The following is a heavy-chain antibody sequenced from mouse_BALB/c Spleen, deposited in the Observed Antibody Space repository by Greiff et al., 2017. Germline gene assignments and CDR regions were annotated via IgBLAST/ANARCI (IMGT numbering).Heavy chain of an antibody. CDR1: GYTFSSYW. Sequence: QVQLQQSGAELMKPGASVKISCKATGYTFSSYWIEWVKQRPGHGLEWIGEILPGSCSTNYTEKFKGKATFTADTSSNTAYMQLSSLTSEDAAVYYCARWCYYGGFAYWGQGTLVTVSA. D-gene: IGHD1-1*01. J-gene: IGHJ3*01. V-gene: IGHV1-9*01. CDR3: ARWCYYGGFAY. CDR2: ILPGSCST.